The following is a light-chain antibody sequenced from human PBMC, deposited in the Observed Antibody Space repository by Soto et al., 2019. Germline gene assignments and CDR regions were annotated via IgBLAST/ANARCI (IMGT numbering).Light chain of an antibody. V-gene: IGLV2-14*03. J-gene: IGLJ2*01. Sequence: QSALTQPASVSGSPGQSITISCTGTSSDVGAYNYVSWYQQHPGKAPKLMIYDVSNRPSGVSNRFSGSKSGNTASLTISGLQAEDEADYYCSSQITTSTLVFGGGTKLTVL. CDR2: DVS. CDR1: SSDVGAYNY. CDR3: SSQITTSTLV.